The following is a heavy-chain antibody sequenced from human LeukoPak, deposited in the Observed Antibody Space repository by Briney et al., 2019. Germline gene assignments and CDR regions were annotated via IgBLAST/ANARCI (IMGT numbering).Heavy chain of an antibody. D-gene: IGHD6-6*01. CDR3: AGISYSGTWPVGY. Sequence: GGSLRLSCAASGLSFSSNAMSWVRQAPGKGLEWVSAISGGGDTTYTADSMKGRITISSDNSKNTIYLQMNTLITDDTALYYCAGISYSGTWPVGYWGQGTLVTVTA. J-gene: IGHJ4*02. V-gene: IGHV3-23*01. CDR2: ISGGGDTT. CDR1: GLSFSSNA.